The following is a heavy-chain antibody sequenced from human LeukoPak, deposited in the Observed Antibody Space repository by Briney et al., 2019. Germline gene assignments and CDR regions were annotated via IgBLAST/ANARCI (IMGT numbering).Heavy chain of an antibody. CDR3: ARDPYYYDDSDSGPYGLDV. D-gene: IGHD3-22*01. Sequence: PGGSLRLSCAASGFTFSSYAMSWVRQAPGKGLEWVSAISGNGDNTYYADSVTGRFTISRDNDKNIVYLQMNSLRVEDTAIYYCARDPYYYDDSDSGPYGLDVWGQGTTVTVSS. V-gene: IGHV3-23*01. CDR1: GFTFSSYA. J-gene: IGHJ6*02. CDR2: ISGNGDNT.